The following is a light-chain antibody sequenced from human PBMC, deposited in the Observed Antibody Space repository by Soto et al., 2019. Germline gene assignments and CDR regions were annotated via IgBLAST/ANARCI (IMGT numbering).Light chain of an antibody. CDR1: SRNVGSYNL. V-gene: IGLV2-23*03. Sequence: SPLTHPASLSGSPGQAITISSPGTSRNVGSYNLVSWYQQHPGTAPKLMMYGGSKRPSGVPNRSSASKSGTTASLTISGLQAEDEADYYCWSYASSITVWYVLGTGTKVTVL. J-gene: IGLJ1*01. CDR2: GGS. CDR3: WSYASSITVWYV.